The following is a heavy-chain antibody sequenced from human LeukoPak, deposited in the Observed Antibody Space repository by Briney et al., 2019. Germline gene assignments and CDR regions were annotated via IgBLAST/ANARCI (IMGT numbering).Heavy chain of an antibody. CDR2: ISAYNGNT. CDR3: ARSSSGDYSPLFAYYYYYYMDV. Sequence: ASVKVSCKASGYTFTSYGISWVRQAPGQGLEWMGWISAYNGNTNYAQKLQGRVTMTTDTSTSTAYMELRSLRSDDTAVYYCARSSSGDYSPLFAYYYYYYMDVWGKGTTVTVSS. J-gene: IGHJ6*03. D-gene: IGHD3-22*01. V-gene: IGHV1-18*01. CDR1: GYTFTSYG.